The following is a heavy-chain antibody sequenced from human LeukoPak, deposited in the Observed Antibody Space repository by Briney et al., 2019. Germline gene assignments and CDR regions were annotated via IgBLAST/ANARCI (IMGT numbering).Heavy chain of an antibody. Sequence: GGSLRLSCAASGFTFSRYSMNWVRQAPGKGLEWVSSISISSNYIYYTDSVKGRCTISRDSAKNSLYLQMNSLRADDTALYYCARDGPGGGSYYTQYWGQGTLVTVSS. CDR3: ARDGPGGGSYYTQY. J-gene: IGHJ4*02. D-gene: IGHD1-26*01. CDR1: GFTFSRYS. CDR2: ISISSNYI. V-gene: IGHV3-21*04.